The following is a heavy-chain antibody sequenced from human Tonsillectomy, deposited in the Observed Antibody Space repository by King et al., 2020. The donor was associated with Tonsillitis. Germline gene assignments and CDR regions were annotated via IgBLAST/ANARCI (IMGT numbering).Heavy chain of an antibody. CDR3: ARVTTGAFDI. Sequence: VQLVESGGGLVQPGGSLRLSCAGSGFTFSDYWMHCVLQAPGQGLVWVSGINSDGSRLIYADSVKGRITITRDIAKNTLYLQMNGLRAKDTAVYYCARVTTGAFDIWGQGTMFTVSS. J-gene: IGHJ3*02. V-gene: IGHV3-74*01. CDR2: INSDGSRL. D-gene: IGHD4-17*01. CDR1: GFTFSDYW.